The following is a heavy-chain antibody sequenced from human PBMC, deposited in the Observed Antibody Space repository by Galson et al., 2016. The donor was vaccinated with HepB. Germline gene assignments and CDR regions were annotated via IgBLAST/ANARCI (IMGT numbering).Heavy chain of an antibody. CDR1: GHSISTSSYY. Sequence: SETLSLTCTVSGHSISTSSYYWGWIRQSPGKGLEWIASIYYTGNIFANPSLESRLTMSVDTAKNQFSLRLSSVTVADTAVFYCARHRSKSSGWDGAYYFDFWGQGIRVTVSS. D-gene: IGHD6-19*01. J-gene: IGHJ4*02. CDR2: IYYTGNI. V-gene: IGHV4-39*01. CDR3: ARHRSKSSGWDGAYYFDF.